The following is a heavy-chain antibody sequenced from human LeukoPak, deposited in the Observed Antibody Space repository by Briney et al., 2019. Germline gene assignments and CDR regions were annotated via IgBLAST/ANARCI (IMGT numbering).Heavy chain of an antibody. D-gene: IGHD3-9*01. J-gene: IGHJ4*02. CDR1: GFTFSSYA. Sequence: GGSLRLSCAASGFTFSSYAMSWVRQAPGKGLEWVSAISGSGGSTYYADSVKGRFTISRDNFKNTLYLQMNSLRAEDTAVYYCAKPFMAPYYDILTGYLYFDYWGQGTLVTVSS. CDR3: AKPFMAPYYDILTGYLYFDY. CDR2: ISGSGGST. V-gene: IGHV3-23*01.